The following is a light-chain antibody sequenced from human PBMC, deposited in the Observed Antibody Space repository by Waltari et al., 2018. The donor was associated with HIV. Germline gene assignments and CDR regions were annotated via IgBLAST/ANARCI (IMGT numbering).Light chain of an antibody. Sequence: EIVMTQTPLSLSVTPGQPASISCKSSQSLQHGTGKTHLYWFLQKPGQPPQLLIYEVSNRFSGVPDRFRGSGSVTDFTLKISRVEADDVGLYYCMQTLQLPLTFGGGTRVEIK. CDR3: MQTLQLPLT. CDR2: EVS. CDR1: QSLQHGTGKTH. J-gene: IGKJ4*01. V-gene: IGKV2D-29*01.